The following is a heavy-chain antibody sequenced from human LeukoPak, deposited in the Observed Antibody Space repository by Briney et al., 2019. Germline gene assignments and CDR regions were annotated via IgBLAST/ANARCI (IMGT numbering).Heavy chain of an antibody. Sequence: PSETLSLTCTLSGDSISGSSVYYWDWIRQPPGKGLEWIGSIYYRGNTYYNPSLKSRVTISMDTSKNQFSMTLNSVTAADTAVYYCARARYQYVNWFDPWGQGTLVTVSS. D-gene: IGHD2-15*01. CDR3: ARARYQYVNWFDP. J-gene: IGHJ5*02. V-gene: IGHV4-39*07. CDR2: IYYRGNT. CDR1: GDSISGSSVYY.